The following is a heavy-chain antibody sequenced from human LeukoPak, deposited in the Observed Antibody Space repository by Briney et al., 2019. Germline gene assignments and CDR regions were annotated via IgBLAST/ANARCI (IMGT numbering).Heavy chain of an antibody. CDR3: AKQRVVVVPAAMSHDY. CDR2: MSGSGSTT. Sequence: PGGSLRLSCAASGFTFSSYAMSWVRQAPGKGLEGVSAMSGSGSTTYYADSEKGRFTISKDNSKNTLYLQMNSLSAEDTAVYYCAKQRVVVVPAAMSHDYWGQGTLVTVSS. V-gene: IGHV3-23*01. J-gene: IGHJ4*02. CDR1: GFTFSSYA. D-gene: IGHD2-2*01.